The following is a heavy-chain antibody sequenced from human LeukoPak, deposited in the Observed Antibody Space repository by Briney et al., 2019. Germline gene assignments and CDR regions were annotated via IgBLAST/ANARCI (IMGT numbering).Heavy chain of an antibody. D-gene: IGHD3-3*01. J-gene: IGHJ3*01. CDR2: ITTTSTTK. V-gene: IGHV3-48*03. CDR1: GLTFSSYA. CDR3: ASWTGGYFDDAFDL. Sequence: GGSLRLSCAASGLTFSSYALDWVRQAPGEGLEWVAFITTTSTTKYYADSVKGRFTISRDNAKNSLHLQMNSLRAEDTAIYYCASWTGGYFDDAFDLWGQGTMVTVSS.